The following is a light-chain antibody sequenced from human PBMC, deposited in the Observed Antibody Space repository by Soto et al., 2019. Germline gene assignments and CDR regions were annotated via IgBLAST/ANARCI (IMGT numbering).Light chain of an antibody. CDR3: QSYDSSLSVLYV. CDR1: SSDVGGYNY. CDR2: GNS. J-gene: IGLJ1*01. V-gene: IGLV1-40*01. Sequence: QSALTQPASVSGSPGQSITISCTGTSSDVGGYNYVAWYQQLPGTAPKLLIYGNSNRPSGVPDRFSGSKSGTSASLAITGLQAEDEADYYCQSYDSSLSVLYVFGTGTKLTVL.